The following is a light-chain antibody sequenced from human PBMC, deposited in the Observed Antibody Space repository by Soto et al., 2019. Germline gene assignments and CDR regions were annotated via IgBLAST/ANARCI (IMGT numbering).Light chain of an antibody. CDR3: LLYYGGAQQGV. J-gene: IGLJ2*01. V-gene: IGLV7-43*01. CDR2: SAT. CDR1: TGTVSSSYY. Sequence: QAVVTQDPSLTVSPGGTVTLTCASSTGTVSSSYYPNWFQQKPGQAPRSLIYSATNRHSWTPARFSGSLLGGKAALTLSGVQPEDEADYYCLLYYGGAQQGVFGGGTKLTVL.